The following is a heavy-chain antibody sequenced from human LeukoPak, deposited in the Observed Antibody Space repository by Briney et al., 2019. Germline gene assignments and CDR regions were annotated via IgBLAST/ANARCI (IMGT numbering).Heavy chain of an antibody. V-gene: IGHV1-69*05. D-gene: IGHD3-3*01. J-gene: IGHJ6*03. CDR3: ARGVFGVAGYFYMDV. Sequence: SVKVSCKASGGSFSSYTISWVRQAPGRGLEWMGGVILIFGTANYAPKFQGRVTITTDESTTTAYMELNSLRSDDTAVYFCARGVFGVAGYFYMDVWGKGTTVTVSS. CDR2: VILIFGTA. CDR1: GGSFSSYT.